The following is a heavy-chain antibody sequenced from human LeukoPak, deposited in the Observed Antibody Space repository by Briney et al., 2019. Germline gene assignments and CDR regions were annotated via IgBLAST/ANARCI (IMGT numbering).Heavy chain of an antibody. Sequence: PGGSLRLSCVASGSTFSSYGMSWVRQAPGKGLEWVANIKQDGSEKDYVDSVKGRFTISRDNAKNSLYLQMNSLRAEDTAVYYCAMPADRGHYNWFDPWGQGTLVTVSS. V-gene: IGHV3-7*02. CDR3: AMPADRGHYNWFDP. J-gene: IGHJ5*02. D-gene: IGHD3-10*01. CDR1: GSTFSSYG. CDR2: IKQDGSEK.